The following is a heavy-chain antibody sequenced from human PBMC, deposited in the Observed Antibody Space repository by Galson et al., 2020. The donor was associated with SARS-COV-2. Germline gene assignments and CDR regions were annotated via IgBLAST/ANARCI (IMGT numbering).Heavy chain of an antibody. J-gene: IGHJ1*01. D-gene: IGHD3-3*01. CDR1: GFTFSNYW. CDR3: ARGSRFYDFWSGRAEYFQH. CDR2: IKQYGSER. Sequence: GGSLRLSCRGSGFTFSNYWMNWVRQAPGQGLEWVANIKQYGSERDYVESVKGRFTISRDNAQNSLYLQMDSLRDDDTAVYFCARGSRFYDFWSGRAEYFQHWGLGTLVTVSS. V-gene: IGHV3-7*01.